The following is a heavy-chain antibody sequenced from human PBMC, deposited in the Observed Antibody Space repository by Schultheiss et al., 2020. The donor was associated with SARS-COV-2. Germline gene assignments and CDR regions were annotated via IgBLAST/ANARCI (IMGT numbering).Heavy chain of an antibody. D-gene: IGHD1-7*01. Sequence: SQTLSLTCAVSGGSISSGGYSWSWIRQPPGKGLEWIGYIYYSGSTNYNPSLKSRVTISVDTSKNQFSLKLSSVTAADTAVYYCARVSSSVDWNYARMGGNYYYGMDVWGQGTTVTVSS. J-gene: IGHJ6*02. CDR2: IYYSGST. CDR3: ARVSSSVDWNYARMGGNYYYGMDV. CDR1: GGSISSGGYS. V-gene: IGHV4-61*08.